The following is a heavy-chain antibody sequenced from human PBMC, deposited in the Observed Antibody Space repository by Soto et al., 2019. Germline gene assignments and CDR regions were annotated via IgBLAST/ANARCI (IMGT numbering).Heavy chain of an antibody. D-gene: IGHD2-15*01. CDR2: IGTAGDT. CDR1: GFTFSSYD. Sequence: EVQLVESGGGLVQPGGSLRLSCAVSGFTFSSYDMHWVRQATGKGLEWVSAIGTAGDTYYPGSVKGRFTISRENAKNSLYLQMNSLRAEDTAVYYCARAPRYCSGGSCSVGYYYYGMDVWGQGTTVTVSS. V-gene: IGHV3-13*01. CDR3: ARAPRYCSGGSCSVGYYYYGMDV. J-gene: IGHJ6*02.